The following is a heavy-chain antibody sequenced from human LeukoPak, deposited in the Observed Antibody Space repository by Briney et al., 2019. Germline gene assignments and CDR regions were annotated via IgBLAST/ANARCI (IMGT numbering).Heavy chain of an antibody. CDR2: IRYDGSNK. CDR1: GFTFSSYG. V-gene: IGHV3-30*02. J-gene: IGHJ6*03. CDR3: AREPQQFLEWLFDASPDYYYYMDV. D-gene: IGHD3-3*01. Sequence: GGSLRLPCAASGFTFSSYGMHWVRQAPGKGLEWVAFIRYDGSNKYYADSVKGRFTISRDNSKNSFYLQMNSLRVEDTAVYYCAREPQQFLEWLFDASPDYYYYMDVWGKGTTVTVSS.